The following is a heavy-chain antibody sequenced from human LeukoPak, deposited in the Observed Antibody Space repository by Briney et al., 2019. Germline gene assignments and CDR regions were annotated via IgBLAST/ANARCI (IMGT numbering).Heavy chain of an antibody. CDR1: GGSISSSSYD. CDR2: IFYSEST. J-gene: IGHJ6*03. CDR3: ARTAGYSYGYYYYYYYMDV. V-gene: IGHV4-39*01. Sequence: SETLSLTCTVSGGSISSSSYDWGWLRQPPGRGLEWIGSIFYSESTYYNPSLKSRVTISVDTSKNQLSLKLSSVTAADTAVYYCARTAGYSYGYYYYYYYMDVWGKGTTVTVSS. D-gene: IGHD5-18*01.